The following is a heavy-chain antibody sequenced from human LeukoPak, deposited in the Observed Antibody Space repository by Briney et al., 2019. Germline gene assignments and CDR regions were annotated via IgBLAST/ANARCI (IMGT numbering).Heavy chain of an antibody. J-gene: IGHJ4*02. CDR1: GGSISSSSYY. CDR2: IYYSGST. V-gene: IGHV4-39*07. Sequence: PSETLSLTCAVSGGSISSSSYYWGWIRQPPGKGLEWIGSIYYSGSTYYNPSLKSRVTISVDTSKNQFSLKLSSVTAADTAVYYCARSEWQWLVSVNFDYWGQGTLVTVSS. CDR3: ARSEWQWLVSVNFDY. D-gene: IGHD6-19*01.